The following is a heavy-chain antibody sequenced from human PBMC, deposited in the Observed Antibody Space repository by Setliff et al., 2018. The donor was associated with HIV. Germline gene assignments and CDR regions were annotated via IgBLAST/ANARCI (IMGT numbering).Heavy chain of an antibody. CDR2: IKSETDGGTT. J-gene: IGHJ3*02. Sequence: GESRKISCAASGFTFSNAWMNWVRQAPGKGLEWVGRIKSETDGGTTDYAAPVKGRFTISRDDSKNTLYLQMNSLKTEDTAVYYCTTGKQWLPLPDIWGQGTMVTVSS. CDR3: TTGKQWLPLPDI. V-gene: IGHV3-15*07. CDR1: GFTFSNAW. D-gene: IGHD6-19*01.